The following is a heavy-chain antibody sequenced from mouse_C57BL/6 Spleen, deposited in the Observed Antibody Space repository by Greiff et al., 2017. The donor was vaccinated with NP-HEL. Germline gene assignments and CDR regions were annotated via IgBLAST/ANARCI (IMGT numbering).Heavy chain of an antibody. V-gene: IGHV1-81*01. J-gene: IGHJ2*01. CDR3: ARGFDYYGSSPYYFDY. CDR2: IYPRSGNT. Sequence: VQLQQSGAELARPGASVKLSCKASGYTFTSYGISWVKQRTGQGLEWIGEIYPRSGNTYYNEKFKGKATLTADKSSSTAYMELRSLTSEDSAVYFCARGFDYYGSSPYYFDYWGQGTTLTVSS. CDR1: GYTFTSYG. D-gene: IGHD1-1*01.